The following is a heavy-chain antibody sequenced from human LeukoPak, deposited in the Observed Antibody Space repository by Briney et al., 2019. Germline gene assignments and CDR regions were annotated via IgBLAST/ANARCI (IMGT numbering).Heavy chain of an antibody. CDR1: GGSLSSYY. D-gene: IGHD3-22*01. J-gene: IGHJ4*02. CDR2: IYYSGNT. V-gene: IGHV4-59*01. Sequence: SETLSLTCSDSGGSLSSYYWSWIRQPPGKGLEWIGYIYYSGNTNYNPSLKSRVTISIDTSKNQFSLKLTSVTAADTAVYYCARAGSSGYLIDYWGQGTLVTVSS. CDR3: ARAGSSGYLIDY.